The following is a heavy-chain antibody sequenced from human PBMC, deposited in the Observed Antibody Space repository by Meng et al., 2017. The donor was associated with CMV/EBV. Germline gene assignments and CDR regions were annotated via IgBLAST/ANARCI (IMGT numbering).Heavy chain of an antibody. Sequence: KASGYTFTGYYMQWVRQAPGRGLEWMGWINPNSGGTNYAQKFQGRVTMTRDTSISTAYMELSRLRSDDTAVYYCASGGSYYLVDLDYWGQGTLVTVSS. CDR3: ASGGSYYLVDLDY. CDR2: INPNSGGT. CDR1: GYTFTGYY. J-gene: IGHJ4*02. D-gene: IGHD1-26*01. V-gene: IGHV1-2*02.